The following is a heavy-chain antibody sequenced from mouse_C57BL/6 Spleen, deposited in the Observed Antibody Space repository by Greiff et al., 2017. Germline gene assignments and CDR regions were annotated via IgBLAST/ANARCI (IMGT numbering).Heavy chain of an antibody. J-gene: IGHJ4*01. V-gene: IGHV1-59*01. CDR2: IDPSDSYT. CDR3: ARERAITTVVAPRDY. Sequence: VQLQQPGAELVRPGTSVKLSCKASGYTFTSYWMHWVKQRPGQGLEWIGVIDPSDSYTNYNQKFKGKATLTVDTSSSTAYMQLSSLTSEDSAVYYCARERAITTVVAPRDYWGQGTSVTVSS. D-gene: IGHD1-1*01. CDR1: GYTFTSYW.